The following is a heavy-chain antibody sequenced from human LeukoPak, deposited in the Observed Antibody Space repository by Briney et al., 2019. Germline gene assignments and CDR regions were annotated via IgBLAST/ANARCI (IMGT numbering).Heavy chain of an antibody. CDR2: INPNSGGT. D-gene: IGHD5-24*01. CDR3: ARDRGGRWLQWVGDDY. J-gene: IGHJ4*02. CDR1: GYTFTGYY. Sequence: ASVKVSCKASGYTFTGYYMHWVRQAPGQGLEWRGWINPNSGGTNYAQKFQGRVTMTRDTSISTAYMELSRLRSDDTAVYYCARDRGGRWLQWVGDDYWGQGTLVTVSS. V-gene: IGHV1-2*02.